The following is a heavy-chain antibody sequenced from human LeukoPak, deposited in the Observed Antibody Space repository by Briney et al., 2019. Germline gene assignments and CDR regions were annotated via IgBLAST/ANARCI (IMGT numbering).Heavy chain of an antibody. Sequence: SETLSLTCTVSGGSISSYYWSWIRQPAGKGLEWIGRIYTSGSTNYNPSLKSRVTMSVDTSKNQFSLKLSSVTAADTAVYYCAREFLDYYDSSAYFRFDYWGQGTLVTVSS. CDR2: IYTSGST. V-gene: IGHV4-4*07. D-gene: IGHD3-22*01. J-gene: IGHJ4*02. CDR1: GGSISSYY. CDR3: AREFLDYYDSSAYFRFDY.